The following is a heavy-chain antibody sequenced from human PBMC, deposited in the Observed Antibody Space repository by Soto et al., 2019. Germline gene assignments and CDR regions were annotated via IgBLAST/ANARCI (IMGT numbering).Heavy chain of an antibody. V-gene: IGHV4-59*11. Sequence: SETLSLTCTVSGGSISSLHWNWIRQPPGKGLEWIGYIYSSGTTNYNPSLKSRVTISVDTSKNQFSLKLSSVTAADTAVYYCARGGPRGIVVVPAAPNFDYWGQGTLVTVSS. J-gene: IGHJ4*02. CDR2: IYSSGTT. CDR3: ARGGPRGIVVVPAAPNFDY. D-gene: IGHD2-2*01. CDR1: GGSISSLH.